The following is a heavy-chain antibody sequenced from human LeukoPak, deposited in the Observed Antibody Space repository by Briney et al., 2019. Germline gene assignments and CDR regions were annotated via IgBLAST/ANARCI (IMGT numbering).Heavy chain of an antibody. CDR1: GGSFSGYY. Sequence: SETLSLTCAVYGGSFSGYYWSWIRQPPGKGLEWIGEINHSGSTNYNPSLKSRVTISVDTSKNQFSLKLSSVTAADTAVYYCARELGSSSGWYDYWGQGTLVTVSS. J-gene: IGHJ4*02. CDR2: INHSGST. D-gene: IGHD6-19*01. V-gene: IGHV4-34*01. CDR3: ARELGSSSGWYDY.